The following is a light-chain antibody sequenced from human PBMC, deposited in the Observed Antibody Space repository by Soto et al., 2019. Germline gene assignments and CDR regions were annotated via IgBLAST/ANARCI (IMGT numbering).Light chain of an antibody. CDR3: SSYTSTNFVI. Sequence: QSALTQPASVSGSPGQSITISCTGSSGDIGDYKYVSWYKQHPGKAPELMIYDVSNRPSGVSNRFSGSKSGNTASLTISGLQAEDEADYYCSSYTSTNFVIFGGGTKLTVL. J-gene: IGLJ2*01. CDR2: DVS. CDR1: SGDIGDYKY. V-gene: IGLV2-14*03.